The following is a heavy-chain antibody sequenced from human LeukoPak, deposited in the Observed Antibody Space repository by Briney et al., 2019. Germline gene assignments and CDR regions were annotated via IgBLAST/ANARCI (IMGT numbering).Heavy chain of an antibody. V-gene: IGHV3-66*01. CDR3: ARERRAIWHSPLSID. Sequence: GGSLRLSCAASGFTFSSYSMNWVRQAPGKGLEWVSVIYSGGSTYYADSVKGRFTISRDNSKNTLYLQMNSLRAEDTAVYYCARERRAIWHSPLSIDWGQGTLVTVSS. J-gene: IGHJ4*02. D-gene: IGHD5-24*01. CDR2: IYSGGST. CDR1: GFTFSSYS.